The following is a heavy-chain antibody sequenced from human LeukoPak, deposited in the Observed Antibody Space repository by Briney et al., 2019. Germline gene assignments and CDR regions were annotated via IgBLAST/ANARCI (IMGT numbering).Heavy chain of an antibody. V-gene: IGHV3-74*01. CDR2: INSDGSST. Sequence: PGGSRRLSCAASGFTFSSYWMHWVRQAPGKGLVWVSLINSDGSSTSYADSVKGRFTISRDNANNTLYLQMTSLRAEDTAVYYCATAKRITMVRGVLDYWGQGTLVTVSS. J-gene: IGHJ4*02. CDR1: GFTFSSYW. D-gene: IGHD3-10*01. CDR3: ATAKRITMVRGVLDY.